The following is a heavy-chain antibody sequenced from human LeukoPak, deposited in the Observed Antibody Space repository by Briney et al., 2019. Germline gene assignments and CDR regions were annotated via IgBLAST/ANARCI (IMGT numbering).Heavy chain of an antibody. V-gene: IGHV3-23*01. J-gene: IGHJ5*02. D-gene: IGHD4-17*01. Sequence: GGSLRLSCAASGFTFSSYAMSWVRQAPGKGLEWVSAISGSGGSTYYADSVKGRFTISRDNSKNSLYLQMNSLRAEDTAVYYCARELESTVTTYFDPWGQGTLVTVSS. CDR2: ISGSGGST. CDR1: GFTFSSYA. CDR3: ARELESTVTTYFDP.